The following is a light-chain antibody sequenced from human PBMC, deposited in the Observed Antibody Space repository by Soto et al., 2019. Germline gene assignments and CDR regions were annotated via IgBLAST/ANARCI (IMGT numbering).Light chain of an antibody. J-gene: IGKJ1*01. Sequence: DIPMTQSPSSLSASVGDRVTITCRASQSISSYLNWYQQKPGKVPKLLIYAASSLQSGVPSRFSGSRSGTYFTLTISSLQPEVFATYYCQQSYSTPRTFGQGTKVEIK. CDR1: QSISSY. V-gene: IGKV1-39*01. CDR2: AAS. CDR3: QQSYSTPRT.